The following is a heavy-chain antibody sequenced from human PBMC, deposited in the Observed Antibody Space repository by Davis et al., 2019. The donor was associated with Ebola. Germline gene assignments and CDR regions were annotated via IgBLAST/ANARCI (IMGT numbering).Heavy chain of an antibody. CDR2: ISAYNGNT. CDR3: ARDLGGDFWSGYFDY. Sequence: ASVKVSCKASGYTFTSYGISWVRQAPGQGLEWMGWISAYNGNTNYAQKLQGRVTMTTDTSTSTAYMELRSLRSDDTAVYYCARDLGGDFWSGYFDYWGQGTLVTVSS. D-gene: IGHD3-3*01. CDR1: GYTFTSYG. V-gene: IGHV1-18*01. J-gene: IGHJ4*02.